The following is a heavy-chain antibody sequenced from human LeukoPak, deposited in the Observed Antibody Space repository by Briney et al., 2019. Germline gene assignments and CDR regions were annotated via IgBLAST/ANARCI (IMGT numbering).Heavy chain of an antibody. D-gene: IGHD2-2*01. Sequence: GGSLRLSCAASGFTFSSYSMNWVRQAPGRGLEWVSSISSISSYIYYADSVRGRFTISRDNAKNSLYLQMNSLRAEDTAVYYCASVRYCSSTSCLEGALDPWGQGTLVTVSS. CDR2: ISSISSYI. J-gene: IGHJ5*02. CDR1: GFTFSSYS. V-gene: IGHV3-21*01. CDR3: ASVRYCSSTSCLEGALDP.